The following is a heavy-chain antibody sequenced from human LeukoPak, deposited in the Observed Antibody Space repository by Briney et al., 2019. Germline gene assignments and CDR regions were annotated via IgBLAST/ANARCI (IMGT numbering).Heavy chain of an antibody. J-gene: IGHJ4*02. D-gene: IGHD3-22*01. CDR3: ARRRDNTGHFSFDY. Sequence: PETLSLTCTVSGGSISSSTYFWGWIRQPPGKGLEWIGGMYYSGSTYYNPSLQSRVTISVDTSKNLFSLKLSSVTAADTAVYYCARRRDNTGHFSFDYWGQGTLVTVSS. V-gene: IGHV4-39*01. CDR2: MYYSGST. CDR1: GGSISSSTYF.